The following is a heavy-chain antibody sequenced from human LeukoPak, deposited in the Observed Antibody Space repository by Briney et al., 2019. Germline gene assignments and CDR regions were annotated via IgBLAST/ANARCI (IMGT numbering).Heavy chain of an antibody. CDR3: ARKTDSGGQGDD. CDR1: GFTFSSYW. Sequence: GGSLRLSCAASGFTFSSYWMSWVRQAPGKGLEWVANIKQDGSEQYYVDSVRGRFTISRDTATNSLYLQMNSLRAEDTAVYYCARKTDSGGQGDDWGPGTLVTVSS. V-gene: IGHV3-7*01. CDR2: IKQDGSEQ. D-gene: IGHD3-22*01. J-gene: IGHJ4*02.